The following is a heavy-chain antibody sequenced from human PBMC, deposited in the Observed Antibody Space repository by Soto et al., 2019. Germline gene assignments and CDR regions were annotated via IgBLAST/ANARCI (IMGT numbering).Heavy chain of an antibody. V-gene: IGHV6-1*01. J-gene: IGHJ5*02. CDR3: ARAWGSYTIGWYWFDP. Sequence: QVQLQQSGPGLVKPSQTLSLTCAISGDSVSSNSAAWNWIRQSPSRGLEWLGRTYYRSKWYNDYAESVKPRITINPDTSTNQFSLQLNSVTPEDTAVYYCARAWGSYTIGWYWFDPWGQGTLVTVSS. CDR1: GDSVSSNSAA. D-gene: IGHD6-19*01. CDR2: TYYRSKWYN.